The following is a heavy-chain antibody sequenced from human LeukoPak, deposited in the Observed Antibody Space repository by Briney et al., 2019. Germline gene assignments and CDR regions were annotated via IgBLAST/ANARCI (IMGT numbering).Heavy chain of an antibody. Sequence: GGSLRLSCAASGFTVSSNYMSWVRQAPGKGLEWVALIHSGGSTYYAESVKGRFTISRDKSKTTMYLQMNSLRAEDTAVYYCPRDYGSGGSYTDYWGQGTLVTVYS. J-gene: IGHJ4*02. D-gene: IGHD3-10*01. V-gene: IGHV3-53*01. CDR2: IHSGGST. CDR3: PRDYGSGGSYTDY. CDR1: GFTVSSNY.